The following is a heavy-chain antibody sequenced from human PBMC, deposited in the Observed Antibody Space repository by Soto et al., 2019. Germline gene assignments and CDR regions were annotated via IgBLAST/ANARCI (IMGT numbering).Heavy chain of an antibody. Sequence: QVQLVQSGAEVKKPGSSVKVSCKASGGTFSSYAISWVRQAPGQGLEWMGGIIPIFGTANYAQKFQGRVTITADXYTYTXXMELSSLRSEDTAVYYCARDPLAYCGGDCYGAFDIWGQGTMVTVSS. CDR2: IIPIFGTA. CDR1: GGTFSSYA. J-gene: IGHJ3*02. D-gene: IGHD2-21*02. CDR3: ARDPLAYCGGDCYGAFDI. V-gene: IGHV1-69*12.